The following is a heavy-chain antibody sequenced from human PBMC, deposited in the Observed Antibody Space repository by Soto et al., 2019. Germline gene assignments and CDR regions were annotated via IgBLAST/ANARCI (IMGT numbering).Heavy chain of an antibody. CDR2: IYYSGST. CDR1: GGSISSSSYY. D-gene: IGHD2-2*01. V-gene: IGHV4-39*01. CDR3: ARPGDCSSTSCYEGMDV. Sequence: SETLSLTCTVSGGSISSSSYYWGWIRQPPGEGLEWIGSIYYSGSTYYNPSLKSRVTISVDTSKNQFSLKLSSVTAADTAVYYCARPGDCSSTSCYEGMDVWGKGTTVTVSS. J-gene: IGHJ6*03.